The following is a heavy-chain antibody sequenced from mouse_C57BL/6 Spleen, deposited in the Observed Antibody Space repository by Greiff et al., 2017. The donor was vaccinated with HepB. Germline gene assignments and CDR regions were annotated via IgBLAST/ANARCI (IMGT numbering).Heavy chain of an antibody. V-gene: IGHV1-84*01. Sequence: LVESGPELVKPGASVKISCKASGYTFTDYYINWVKQRPGQGLEWIGWIYPGSGNTKYNEKFKGKATLTVDTSSSTAYMQLSSLTSEDSAVYFCARYGPPIYYYGSRYFDVWGTGTTVTVSS. CDR2: IYPGSGNT. CDR1: GYTFTDYY. CDR3: ARYGPPIYYYGSRYFDV. D-gene: IGHD1-1*01. J-gene: IGHJ1*03.